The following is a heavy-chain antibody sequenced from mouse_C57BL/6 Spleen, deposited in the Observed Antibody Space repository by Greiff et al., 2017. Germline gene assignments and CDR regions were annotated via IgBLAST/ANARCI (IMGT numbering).Heavy chain of an antibody. Sequence: QVQLKQPGAELVRPGSSVKLSCKASGYTFTSYWMHWVKQRPIQGLEWIGNIDPSDSETHYNQKFKDKATLTVDKSSSTAYMQLSSLTSEDSAVYYCARGTIYYAYGAYWGQGTLVTVSA. CDR3: ARGTIYYAYGAY. D-gene: IGHD2-1*01. CDR1: GYTFTSYW. CDR2: IDPSDSET. V-gene: IGHV1-52*01. J-gene: IGHJ3*01.